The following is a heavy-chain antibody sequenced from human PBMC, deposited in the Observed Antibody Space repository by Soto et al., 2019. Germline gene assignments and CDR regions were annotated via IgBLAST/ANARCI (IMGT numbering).Heavy chain of an antibody. Sequence: ASVKVSCKASGYTFTGYYMHWVRQAPGQGLEWMGWINPNSGGTNYAQMFQGRVTMTRDTSISTAYMELSRLRSDDTAVYYCARDIVVPAYYYYYGMHVWGQGPTVTVSS. J-gene: IGHJ6*02. V-gene: IGHV1-2*02. CDR3: ARDIVVPAYYYYYGMHV. CDR2: INPNSGGT. CDR1: GYTFTGYY. D-gene: IGHD2-2*01.